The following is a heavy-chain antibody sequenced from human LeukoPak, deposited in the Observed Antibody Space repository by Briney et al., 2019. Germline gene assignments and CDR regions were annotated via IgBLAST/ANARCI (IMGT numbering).Heavy chain of an antibody. J-gene: IGHJ4*02. CDR3: ARAWYYGLVGGPIFDY. V-gene: IGHV4-30-2*01. CDR2: IYHSGST. D-gene: IGHD3-10*01. Sequence: PSQTLSLTCAVSGGSISSGGYSWSWIRQPPGKGLEWIGYIYHSGSTYYNPSLKSRVTISVDRSKNQFSLKLSSVTAADTAVYYCARAWYYGLVGGPIFDYWGQGTLVTVSS. CDR1: GGSISSGGYS.